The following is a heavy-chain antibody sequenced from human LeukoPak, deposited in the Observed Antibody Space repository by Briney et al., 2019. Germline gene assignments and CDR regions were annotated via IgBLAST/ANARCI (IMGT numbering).Heavy chain of an antibody. CDR3: ARFATGCSTASCHLAY. Sequence: PSETLSLTCTVYGGSLSSHYWSWIRQPPGKGLELIGYIYYTGTTFYNPSLNSRVTISLDTSRNQYSLRLTSVTAAVTAVYYCARFATGCSTASCHLAYWGQGTLVTVSS. V-gene: IGHV4-59*11. CDR2: IYYTGTT. CDR1: GGSLSSHY. D-gene: IGHD1-26*01. J-gene: IGHJ4*02.